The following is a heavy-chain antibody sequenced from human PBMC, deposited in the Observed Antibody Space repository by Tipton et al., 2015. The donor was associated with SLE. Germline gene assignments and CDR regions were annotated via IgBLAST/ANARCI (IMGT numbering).Heavy chain of an antibody. J-gene: IGHJ3*02. V-gene: IGHV4-39*01. CDR1: GASISRDNYY. D-gene: IGHD1-26*01. Sequence: TLSLTCTVSGASISRDNYYWSWIRQPPGKGLEWIGEINHSGSTNYNPSLKSRVTISVDTSKNQFSLKLSSVTAADTAVNYCARGSGGHSGSYFGAFDIWGQGTMVTVSS. CDR3: ARGSGGHSGSYFGAFDI. CDR2: INHSGST.